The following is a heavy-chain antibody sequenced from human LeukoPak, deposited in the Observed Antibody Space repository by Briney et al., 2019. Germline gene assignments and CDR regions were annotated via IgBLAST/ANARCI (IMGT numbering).Heavy chain of an antibody. D-gene: IGHD6-13*01. CDR3: ARETIAAAGDYYYYYGMDV. J-gene: IGHJ6*02. V-gene: IGHV3-9*01. Sequence: GRSLRLSCAASGFTFDDYAMHWVRQAPGKGLEWVSGISWNSGSIGYADSVKGRFTISRDNAKNSLYLQMNSLRAEDTALYYCARETIAAAGDYYYYYGMDVWGQGTTVTVSS. CDR1: GFTFDDYA. CDR2: ISWNSGSI.